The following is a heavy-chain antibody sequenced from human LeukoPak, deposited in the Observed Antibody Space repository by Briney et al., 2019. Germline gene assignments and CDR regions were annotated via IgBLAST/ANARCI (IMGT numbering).Heavy chain of an antibody. V-gene: IGHV3-9*01. D-gene: IGHD3-22*01. Sequence: GGSLRLSCAASGFTFDDYAMHWVRQAPGKGLEWVSGISWNSGSIGYADSVKGRFTISRDNAKNSLYLQMNSLRAEDTAVYYCARDSSGYYGFDPWGQGTLVTVSS. J-gene: IGHJ5*02. CDR1: GFTFDDYA. CDR3: ARDSSGYYGFDP. CDR2: ISWNSGSI.